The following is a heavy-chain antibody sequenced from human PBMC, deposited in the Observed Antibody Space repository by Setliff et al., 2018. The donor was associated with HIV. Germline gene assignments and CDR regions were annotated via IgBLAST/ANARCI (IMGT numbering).Heavy chain of an antibody. CDR2: IYPGDSDT. V-gene: IGHV5-51*01. D-gene: IGHD6-6*01. J-gene: IGHJ3*02. CDR1: RYSFTSYW. CDR3: ARQRSIAARPNSAFDI. Sequence: HGESLKISCKGSRYSFTSYWIAWVRQMPGKGLEWMGIIYPGDSDTRYSPSFQGQVTISADKSISTAYLQWSSLKASDTAMYYCARQRSIAARPNSAFDIWGQGTMVTVSS.